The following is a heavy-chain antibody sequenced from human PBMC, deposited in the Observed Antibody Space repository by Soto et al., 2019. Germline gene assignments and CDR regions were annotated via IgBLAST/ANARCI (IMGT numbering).Heavy chain of an antibody. CDR1: GGTFSSYA. J-gene: IGHJ4*02. D-gene: IGHD2-2*01. CDR3: ARDHSDRTWYCSSTSCYKFDY. Sequence: QVRLVQSGAEVKKPGSSVKVSCKASGGTFSSYAITWVRQAPGQGLEWVGGIIPIFGTANYAQKFRDRVTITADESTSTAYMELSSLSSEDTAVYYCARDHSDRTWYCSSTSCYKFDYWGQGTLVTVSS. V-gene: IGHV1-69*01. CDR2: IIPIFGTA.